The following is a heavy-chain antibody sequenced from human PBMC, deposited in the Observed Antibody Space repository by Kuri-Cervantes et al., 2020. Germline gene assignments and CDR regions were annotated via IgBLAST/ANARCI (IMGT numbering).Heavy chain of an antibody. J-gene: IGHJ4*02. V-gene: IGHV4-39*07. D-gene: IGHD5-12*01. CDR2: IYYSGST. Sequence: GSLRLSCTVSGGSISSSSYYWGWIRQPPGKGLEWIGSIYYSGSTYYNPSLKSRVTISVDTSKNQFSLKLSSVTAADTAVYYCARVDVGGYLDWGQGTLVTVSS. CDR1: GGSISSSSYY. CDR3: ARVDVGGYLD.